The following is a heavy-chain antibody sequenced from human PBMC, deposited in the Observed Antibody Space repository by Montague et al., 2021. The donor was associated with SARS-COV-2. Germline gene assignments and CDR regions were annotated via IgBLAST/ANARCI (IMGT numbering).Heavy chain of an antibody. Sequence: SETLSLTCTVSGGSISSYYWSWIRQPPGKGLEWIGYIYYSGSTNYNPSLKSRVTISVDTSKNQFSPKLSSVTAADTAVYYCARRSLGYCSGGSCYSGYDYWGQGTLVTVSS. CDR1: GGSISSYY. D-gene: IGHD2-15*01. CDR3: ARRSLGYCSGGSCYSGYDY. V-gene: IGHV4-59*01. CDR2: IYYSGST. J-gene: IGHJ4*02.